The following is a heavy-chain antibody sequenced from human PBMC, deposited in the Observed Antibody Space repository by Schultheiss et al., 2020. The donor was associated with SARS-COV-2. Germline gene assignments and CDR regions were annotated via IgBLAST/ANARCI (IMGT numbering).Heavy chain of an antibody. D-gene: IGHD5-18*01. CDR2: IYYSGST. Sequence: ESLKISCTVSGGSISSYYWSWIRQPPGKGLEWIGYIYYSGSTNYNPSLKSRVTISVDTSKNQFSLKLTSVTAADTAGYYCARANFAYIYGSLDPWGQGTLVTVSS. V-gene: IGHV4-59*08. CDR3: ARANFAYIYGSLDP. CDR1: GGSISSYY. J-gene: IGHJ5*02.